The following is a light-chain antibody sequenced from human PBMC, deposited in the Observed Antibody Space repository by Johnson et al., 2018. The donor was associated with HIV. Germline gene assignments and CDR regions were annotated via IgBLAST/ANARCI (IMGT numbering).Light chain of an antibody. CDR1: TSNIGNNY. CDR3: GTWDSSLTLYV. Sequence: QSVLTQPPSVSAATGQKVTVSCSGSTSNIGNNYVSWYQLLPGTAPKLLIYENNKRPSGIPDRFSGSKSDTSATMGIAGLQTGDEADYYCGTWDSSLTLYVFGTGPKVTVL. V-gene: IGLV1-51*02. J-gene: IGLJ1*01. CDR2: ENN.